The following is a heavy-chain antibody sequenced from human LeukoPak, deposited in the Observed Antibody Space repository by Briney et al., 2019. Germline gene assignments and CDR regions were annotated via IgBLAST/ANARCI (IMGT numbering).Heavy chain of an antibody. CDR1: GGSLTGYF. J-gene: IGHJ5*02. Sequence: PSGTLSLTCTVSGGSLTGYFWSWIRQPPWKGLEWVGYHEGNTNYNPSLKSRVTTSVDTSKNQFSLKLSSVTAADTAVYYCARAAVAAAANWFDPWGQGTLVTVSS. D-gene: IGHD6-13*01. CDR2: HEGNT. CDR3: ARAAVAAAANWFDP. V-gene: IGHV4-59*08.